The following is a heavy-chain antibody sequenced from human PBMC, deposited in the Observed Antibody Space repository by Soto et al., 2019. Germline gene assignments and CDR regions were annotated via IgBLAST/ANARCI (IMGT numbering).Heavy chain of an antibody. J-gene: IGHJ3*02. CDR2: IRYDRSDK. CDR3: ATCDAFDI. CDR1: GFTFSDYN. V-gene: IGHV3-33*08. Sequence: GGSLRLSCAASGFTFSDYNMNWVRQAPGKGLEWVADIRYDRSDKYYADSAKGRFTISRDNSKNTLYLQMNSLRAEDTAVYYCATCDAFDIWGQGTMVTVSS.